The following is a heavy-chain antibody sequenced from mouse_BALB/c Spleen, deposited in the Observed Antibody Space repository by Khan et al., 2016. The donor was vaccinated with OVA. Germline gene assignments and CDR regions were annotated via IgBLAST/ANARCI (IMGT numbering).Heavy chain of an antibody. CDR3: AGIFDY. Sequence: QVQLLQSGPELVKPGASVKISCKASGYTFSDYYINWVKQKPGKGPEWIGWIYPGSGNTQYTEKLKGKATLTVDTSSRTAFIQISSLTSEYTAVYFWAGIFDYWGQGTTLTVAS. CDR2: IYPGSGNT. D-gene: IGHD4-1*01. V-gene: IGHV1-84*02. J-gene: IGHJ2*01. CDR1: GYTFSDYY.